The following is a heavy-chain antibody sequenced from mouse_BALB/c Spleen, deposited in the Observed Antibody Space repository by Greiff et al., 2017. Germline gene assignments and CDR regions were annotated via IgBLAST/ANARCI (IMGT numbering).Heavy chain of an antibody. CDR3: ARHGLRLRPDY. CDR1: GFAFSSYD. D-gene: IGHD1-2*01. J-gene: IGHJ2*01. CDR2: ISSGGGST. Sequence: EVQLVESGGGLVQPGGSLKLSCAASGFAFSSYDMSWVRQTPEKRLEWVAYISSGGGSTYYPDTVKGRFTISRDNAKNTLYLQMSSLKSEDTAMYYCARHGLRLRPDYWGQGTTLTVSS. V-gene: IGHV5-12-1*01.